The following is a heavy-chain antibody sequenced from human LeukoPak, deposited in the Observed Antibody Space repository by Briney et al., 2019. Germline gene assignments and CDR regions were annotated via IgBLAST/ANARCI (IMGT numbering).Heavy chain of an antibody. V-gene: IGHV4-39*07. CDR1: GGSISSRSYY. J-gene: IGHJ6*03. CDR2: ISHRGRT. Sequence: SETLALTCTVSGGSISSRSYYWGWIRQPPGKGLEWIGEISHRGRTYYNLSLKSRVTISIDMSKNQFSLKLGSVTAADTAVYYCSRRAAGPQKLYYYYYYLDVWGKGTTVTVSS. CDR3: SRRAAGPQKLYYYYYYLDV. D-gene: IGHD6-13*01.